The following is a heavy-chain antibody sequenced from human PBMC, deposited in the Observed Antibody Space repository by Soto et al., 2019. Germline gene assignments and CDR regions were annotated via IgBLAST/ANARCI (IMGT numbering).Heavy chain of an antibody. V-gene: IGHV3-48*02. Sequence: RLSCAASGVSFSSYIMNWFRQAPGKGLEWVSFISGRGTSMYYADSVKGRSTVSRDNARNSLDLQMNSLRDEDTAVYYCARIGYCRGTSCSHYFCYYGMYXWGKVTTVTASX. CDR1: GVSFSSYI. CDR2: ISGRGTSM. D-gene: IGHD2-2*01. CDR3: ARIGYCRGTSCSHYFCYYGMYX. J-gene: IGHJ6*04.